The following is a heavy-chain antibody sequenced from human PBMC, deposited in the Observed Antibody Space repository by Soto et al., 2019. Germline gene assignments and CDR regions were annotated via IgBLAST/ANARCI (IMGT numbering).Heavy chain of an antibody. CDR3: ARHPVYATGWQIDY. J-gene: IGHJ4*02. CDR2: IYHSGAT. CDR1: GGSISTNW. Sequence: PSETLSLTCAVSGGSISTNWWSWVRQPPGKGLEWIGEIYHSGATNYNPSLKNRVTMSVDKSQNHLSLKLTSVTAADTAVYYCARHPVYATGWQIDYWGQGALVTVSS. D-gene: IGHD2-2*01. V-gene: IGHV4-4*02.